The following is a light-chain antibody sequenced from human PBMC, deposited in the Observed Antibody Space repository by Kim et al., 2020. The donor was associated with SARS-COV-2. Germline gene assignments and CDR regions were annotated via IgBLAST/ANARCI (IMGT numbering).Light chain of an antibody. CDR2: GAS. CDR3: QQYGSSPAT. Sequence: EIVLTQSPGTLSLSPGERATPSCRASQTVTSNYLAWYQQKPGQAPRLLIYGASSRATGISDRFSGSGSGTDFTLTISRLEPEDFAVYYCQQYGSSPATFGQGTKVEIK. V-gene: IGKV3-20*01. J-gene: IGKJ1*01. CDR1: QTVTSNY.